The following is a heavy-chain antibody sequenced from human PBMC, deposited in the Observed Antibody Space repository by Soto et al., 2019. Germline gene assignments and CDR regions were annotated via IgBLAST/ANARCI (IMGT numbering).Heavy chain of an antibody. CDR1: GFTFDDYA. J-gene: IGHJ5*02. V-gene: IGHV3-9*01. Sequence: SLRLSCAASGFTFDDYAMHWVRQVAGKGLEWVSGISWNSGSIGYADSVKGRFTISRDSAKNSLYLQMNSLRAEDTALYYCAKEIDSSGSQPSSWGQGTQVTVSS. CDR3: AKEIDSSGSQPSS. D-gene: IGHD3-22*01. CDR2: ISWNSGSI.